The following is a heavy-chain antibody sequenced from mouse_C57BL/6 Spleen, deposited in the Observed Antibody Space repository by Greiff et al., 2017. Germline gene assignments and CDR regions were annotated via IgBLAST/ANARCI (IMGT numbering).Heavy chain of an antibody. J-gene: IGHJ3*01. Sequence: EVQLQQSGPELVKPGASVKIPCKASGYTFTDYNMDWVKQSHGKSLEWIGDINPNNGGTIYNQKFKGKATLTVDKSSSTAYMELRSLTSEDTAVYYCAREEGSLAYWGQGTLVTVSA. CDR2: INPNNGGT. V-gene: IGHV1-18*01. CDR1: GYTFTDYN. CDR3: AREEGSLAY.